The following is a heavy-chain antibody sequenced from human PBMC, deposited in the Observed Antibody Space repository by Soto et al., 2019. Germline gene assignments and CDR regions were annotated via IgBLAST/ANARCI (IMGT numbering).Heavy chain of an antibody. CDR1: GYTFTSYS. V-gene: IGHV3-23*01. J-gene: IGHJ4*02. CDR2: ISGSGGST. CDR3: AKGGYSYGQTYYFDY. D-gene: IGHD5-18*01. Sequence: ASVKVSCKASGYTFTSYSMSWVRQAPGKGLEWVSGISGSGGSTYYADSVKGRFTISRDNAKNTLYLQMNSPRAEDTAVYYCAKGGYSYGQTYYFDYWGQGTLVTVSS.